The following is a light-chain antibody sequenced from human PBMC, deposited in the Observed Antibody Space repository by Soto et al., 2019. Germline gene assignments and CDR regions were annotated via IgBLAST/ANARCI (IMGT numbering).Light chain of an antibody. CDR1: SSDVGGYNY. Sequence: QSALTQPASVSGSPGQSITISCTGTSSDVGGYNYVSWFQHHPGKAPKLMIYDVSNRPSGVSYRFSGSKSGNTASLTISGLQAEDEADYYCSSYTSSGTPGFGGGTKLTVL. J-gene: IGLJ2*01. CDR2: DVS. V-gene: IGLV2-14*03. CDR3: SSYTSSGTPG.